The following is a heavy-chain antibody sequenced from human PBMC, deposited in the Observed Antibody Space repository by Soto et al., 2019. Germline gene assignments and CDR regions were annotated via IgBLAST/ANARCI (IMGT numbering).Heavy chain of an antibody. V-gene: IGHV3-49*04. Sequence: GGSLRLSCTASGFTFGDYAMSWVRQAPGKGLEWVGFIRSKAYGGTTEYAASVKGRFTISRDDSKSIAYLQMNSLKTEDTDVYYCTRGTSGEHIVVVTTNDAFDIWGQGTMVTVSS. D-gene: IGHD2-21*02. CDR2: IRSKAYGGTT. CDR3: TRGTSGEHIVVVTTNDAFDI. CDR1: GFTFGDYA. J-gene: IGHJ3*02.